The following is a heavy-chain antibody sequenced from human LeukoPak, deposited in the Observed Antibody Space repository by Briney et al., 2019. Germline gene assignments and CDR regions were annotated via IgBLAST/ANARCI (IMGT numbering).Heavy chain of an antibody. CDR2: IDGSGGST. CDR1: GFTFSSYA. V-gene: IGHV3-23*01. Sequence: GGSLRLSCAASGFTFSSYAMSWVRQAPGKGLEWVSTIDGSGGSTYYADPVKGRFTISRDSSKNTLYLQMNSLRAEDTAVYYCASGSYYDILTGYQWGQGTLVTVSS. J-gene: IGHJ4*02. CDR3: ASGSYYDILTGYQ. D-gene: IGHD3-9*01.